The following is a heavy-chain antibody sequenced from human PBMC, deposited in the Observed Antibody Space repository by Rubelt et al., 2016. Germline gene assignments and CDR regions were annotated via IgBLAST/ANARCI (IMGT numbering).Heavy chain of an antibody. CDR2: ISGGSGST. CDR1: GFTFSSYA. D-gene: IGHD1-26*01. Sequence: LQLVESGGGVVQPGRSLRLSCAASGFTFSSYAMSWVRQAPGKGLEWVSAISGGSGSTYYADSVKGRFTISRDNSKNKLYLQMNSLRVEDTAVYYCARLRYSGSPLDLWGRGTLVSVSS. CDR3: ARLRYSGSPLDL. V-gene: IGHV3-23*04. J-gene: IGHJ2*01.